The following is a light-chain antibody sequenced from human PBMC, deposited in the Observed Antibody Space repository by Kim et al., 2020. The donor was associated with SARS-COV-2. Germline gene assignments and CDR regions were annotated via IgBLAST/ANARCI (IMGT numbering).Light chain of an antibody. Sequence: EIVLTQSPGTLSLSPGERATLSCRASQSVSSRYLAWYQQKPGQAPRLLIYGASSRATDIPDRFSGSGSGTDFTLTISRLEPEDFTVYYCQQYGSSPPITFGQGTRLEIK. J-gene: IGKJ5*01. CDR1: QSVSSRY. CDR2: GAS. CDR3: QQYGSSPPIT. V-gene: IGKV3-20*01.